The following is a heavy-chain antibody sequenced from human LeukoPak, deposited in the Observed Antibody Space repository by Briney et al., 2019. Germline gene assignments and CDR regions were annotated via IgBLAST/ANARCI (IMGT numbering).Heavy chain of an antibody. V-gene: IGHV4-34*01. CDR1: GGSFSGYY. J-gene: IGHJ6*03. CDR3: ARGRRYYDSSGYSRYYYYYYMDV. D-gene: IGHD3-22*01. Sequence: PSETLSFTCAVYGGSFSGYYWSWIRQPPGKGLEWIGEINHSGSTNYNPSLKSRVTISVDTSKNQFSLKLSSVTAADTAVYYCARGRRYYDSSGYSRYYYYYYMDVWGKGTTVTVSS. CDR2: INHSGST.